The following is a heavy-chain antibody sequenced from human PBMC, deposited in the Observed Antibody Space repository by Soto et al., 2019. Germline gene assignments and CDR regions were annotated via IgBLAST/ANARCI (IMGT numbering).Heavy chain of an antibody. V-gene: IGHV3-33*01. D-gene: IGHD5-12*01. Sequence: QVQLVESGGGVVQPGRSLRLSCAASRFTFTIYGMHWVRQAPGKGLEWVAVIWYDGSNKYYADSVKGRFTISRDNSKNTLYLQMNSLRAEDTAVYYCAREEMATIHPWVPAAFDIWAKGQWSPSLQ. CDR3: AREEMATIHPWVPAAFDI. J-gene: IGHJ3*02. CDR1: RFTFTIYG. CDR2: IWYDGSNK.